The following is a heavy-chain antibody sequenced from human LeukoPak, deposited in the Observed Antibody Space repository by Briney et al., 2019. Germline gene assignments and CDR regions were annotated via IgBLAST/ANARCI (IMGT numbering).Heavy chain of an antibody. CDR2: IYYSGST. Sequence: PSETLSLTCAVYGGSFSGYYWSWLRQPPGKGLEWIGYIYYSGSTNYNPSLKSRVTISVDTSKNQFSLKLSSVTAADTAVYYCARARGELTYAFDYWGQGTLVTVSS. J-gene: IGHJ4*02. CDR1: GGSFSGYY. CDR3: ARARGELTYAFDY. V-gene: IGHV4-59*01. D-gene: IGHD3-16*02.